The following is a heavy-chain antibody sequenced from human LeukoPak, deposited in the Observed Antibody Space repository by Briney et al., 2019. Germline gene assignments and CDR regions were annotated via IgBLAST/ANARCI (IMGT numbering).Heavy chain of an antibody. CDR1: GDSVSSNSAA. Sequence: SQTLSLTCAISGDSVSSNSAAWNWIRQSPSRGLEWLGRTYYRSKWYNDYAVSVKSRITINPDTSKNQFSLQLNSVTPEDTAVYYCARDTGYTVAAAFLFDYWGQGTLVTVSS. V-gene: IGHV6-1*01. J-gene: IGHJ4*02. D-gene: IGHD5-12*01. CDR2: TYYRSKWYN. CDR3: ARDTGYTVAAAFLFDY.